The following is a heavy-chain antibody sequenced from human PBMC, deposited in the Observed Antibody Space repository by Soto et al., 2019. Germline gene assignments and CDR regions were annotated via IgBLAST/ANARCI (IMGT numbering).Heavy chain of an antibody. Sequence: QVQLQESGPGLVKPSETLSLTCTVSADSISNYYWSWIRPPPGKGPDWIGYIYYSGSTPYNPPLKRRVTISVDTSKNQFSLKLSSVTAADTAVYYCARHLWVGSSWYLGALDIWGQGTMVTVSS. D-gene: IGHD6-13*01. J-gene: IGHJ3*02. CDR3: ARHLWVGSSWYLGALDI. CDR1: ADSISNYY. V-gene: IGHV4-59*08. CDR2: IYYSGST.